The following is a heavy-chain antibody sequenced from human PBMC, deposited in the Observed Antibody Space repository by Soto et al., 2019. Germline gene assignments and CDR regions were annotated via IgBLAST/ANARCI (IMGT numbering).Heavy chain of an antibody. V-gene: IGHV3-21*01. CDR3: ARDQPGYSYGYGLGY. D-gene: IGHD5-18*01. CDR2: ISSSSSYI. CDR1: GFTFSSYS. J-gene: IGHJ4*02. Sequence: EVQLVESGGGLVKPGGSLRLSCAASGFTFSSYSMTWVPQAPGKGLEWVSSISSSSSYIYYADSVKGRFTISRDNAKNSLYLQMNSLRAEDTAVYYCARDQPGYSYGYGLGYWGQGTLVTVSS.